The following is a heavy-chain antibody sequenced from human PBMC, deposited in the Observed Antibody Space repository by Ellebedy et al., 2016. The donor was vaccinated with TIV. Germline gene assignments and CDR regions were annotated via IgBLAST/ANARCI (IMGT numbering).Heavy chain of an antibody. J-gene: IGHJ4*02. V-gene: IGHV3-23*01. Sequence: GGSLRLSXAASGFTFSSYAMNWVRQAPGKGLEWVSTISGDGGITYYVDSVKGRFTISRDNSKNTLYLQMNSLRAEDTAVYYCASRYDYIWGSYPPWGQGTLVTVSS. CDR2: ISGDGGIT. CDR1: GFTFSSYA. D-gene: IGHD3-16*01. CDR3: ASRYDYIWGSYPP.